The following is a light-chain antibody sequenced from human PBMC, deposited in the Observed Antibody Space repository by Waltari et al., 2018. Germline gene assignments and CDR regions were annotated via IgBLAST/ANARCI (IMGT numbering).Light chain of an antibody. J-gene: IGLJ2*01. CDR2: DNN. CDR1: SSNIGDNY. Sequence: QSVLTQPPSVSAAPGQKVTISCSGRSSNIGDNYVSWYQQFPGSAPKLLIYDNNKRPSGIPDRFSGSKSGTSATLGITGLQTGDEADYYCATWDYSLSAGVFGGGTKLTVL. CDR3: ATWDYSLSAGV. V-gene: IGLV1-51*01.